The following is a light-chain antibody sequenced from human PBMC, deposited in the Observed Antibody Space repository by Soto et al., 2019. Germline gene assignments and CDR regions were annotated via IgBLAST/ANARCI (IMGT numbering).Light chain of an antibody. V-gene: IGKV1-9*01. CDR1: QGISSY. Sequence: DIQLTQSPSFLSASVGDRVTITCRASQGISSYLAWYQQKPAKAPKLLIYAASTLPSGVPSRFSGSGSGTEFTLTISSLQPEDFATYYCQQLNSYPRLYTFGQGTKLEIK. J-gene: IGKJ2*01. CDR3: QQLNSYPRLYT. CDR2: AAS.